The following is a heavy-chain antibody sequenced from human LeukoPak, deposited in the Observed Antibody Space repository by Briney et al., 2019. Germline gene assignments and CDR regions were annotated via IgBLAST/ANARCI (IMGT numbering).Heavy chain of an antibody. D-gene: IGHD6-19*01. V-gene: IGHV1-2*06. Sequence: ASVKVSCKASGYTFTGYYMHWVQQAPGQGLEWMGRINPNSGGTNYAQKFQGRVTMTRDTSISTAYMELSRLRSDDTAVYYCARVRRGVAVAGPYYCYYMDIWGKGTTVTVSS. CDR3: ARVRRGVAVAGPYYCYYMDI. CDR1: GYTFTGYY. CDR2: INPNSGGT. J-gene: IGHJ6*03.